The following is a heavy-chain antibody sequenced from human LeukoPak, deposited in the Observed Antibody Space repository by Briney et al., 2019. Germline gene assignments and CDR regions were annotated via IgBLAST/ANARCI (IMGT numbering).Heavy chain of an antibody. D-gene: IGHD3-16*01. Sequence: GGSLRLSCAASGFTFSSYTMHWVHQAPGKGLEWIGRSRNKADSYTTEYAASVEGRFTISRDDSKNSLFLQMSSLKTEDTAVYYCANFFGDNFGYWGQGTLVTVSS. CDR1: GFTFSSYT. V-gene: IGHV3-72*01. J-gene: IGHJ4*02. CDR3: ANFFGDNFGY. CDR2: SRNKADSYTT.